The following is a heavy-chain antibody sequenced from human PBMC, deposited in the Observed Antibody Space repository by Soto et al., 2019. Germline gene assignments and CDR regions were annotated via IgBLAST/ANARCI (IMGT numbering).Heavy chain of an antibody. CDR3: ARDYNRRPVGWFDP. CDR2: INYSGRT. Sequence: QVQLQESGPGLVKPSQTLSLTCTVSGGSISSGGYYWRWIRQHPGKGLEWIGHINYSGRTYYNSSLKSRVSISVDTSKKQFSLQLSSVTAADTAIYYCARDYNRRPVGWFDPWGQGTLVTVSS. D-gene: IGHD3-10*01. CDR1: GGSISSGGYY. J-gene: IGHJ5*02. V-gene: IGHV4-31*03.